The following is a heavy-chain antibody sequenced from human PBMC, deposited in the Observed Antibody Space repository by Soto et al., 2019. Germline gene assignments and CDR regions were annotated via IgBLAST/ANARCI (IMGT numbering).Heavy chain of an antibody. D-gene: IGHD6-13*01. V-gene: IGHV3-48*03. J-gene: IGHJ3*02. CDR1: GFTFSSYE. CDR3: AKDSSSWYDAFDI. Sequence: GGSLRLSCAASGFTFSSYEMNWVRQAPGQGLEWVSYISSSGSTIYYADTVKGRFTISRDNAKNSLYLQMNSLRAEDTAVYFCAKDSSSWYDAFDIWGQGTMVTVSS. CDR2: ISSSGSTI.